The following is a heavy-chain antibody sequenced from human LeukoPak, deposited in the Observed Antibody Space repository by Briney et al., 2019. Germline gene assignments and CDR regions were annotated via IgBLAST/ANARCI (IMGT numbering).Heavy chain of an antibody. J-gene: IGHJ3*02. D-gene: IGHD6-19*01. V-gene: IGHV4-34*01. CDR3: ARAPVGYSSGWRRGAFDI. CDR2: INHSGST. Sequence: SETLSLTCAVYGGSFSGYYWSWIRQPPGKGLEWIGEINHSGSTNYNPSLKSRVTISVDTSKNQFSLKLSSVTAADTAVYYCARAPVGYSSGWRRGAFDIWGQGTMVTVSS. CDR1: GGSFSGYY.